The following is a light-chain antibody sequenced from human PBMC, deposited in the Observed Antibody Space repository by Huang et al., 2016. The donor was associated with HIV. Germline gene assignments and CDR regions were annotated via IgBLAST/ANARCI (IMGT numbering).Light chain of an antibody. CDR3: QQRGNWHPGT. CDR1: PGSSGY. J-gene: IGKJ2*01. CDR2: DTS. V-gene: IGKV3D-11*01. Sequence: EIVLTQSPVPLSLSPGQRATLSCSASPGSSGYLACYQQQPGQAPRLLIYDTSNRAPGIPARFSGSGPGPDFTLTISSLEPEDFAIYYCQQRGNWHPGTFGQGTRLDIK.